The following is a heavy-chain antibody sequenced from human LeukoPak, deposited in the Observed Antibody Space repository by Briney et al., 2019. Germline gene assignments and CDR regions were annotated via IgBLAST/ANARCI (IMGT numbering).Heavy chain of an antibody. J-gene: IGHJ4*02. V-gene: IGHV1-18*01. D-gene: IGHD3-3*01. CDR2: ISAYNGNT. CDR3: ARDRGPYDFWSGLDY. Sequence: GASVTVSCKASGYTVTSYGISWVRQAPGQGLEWMGWISAYNGNTNYAQKLQGRVTMTTDTSTSTAYMELRSLRSDDTAVYYCARDRGPYDFWSGLDYWGQGTLVTVSS. CDR1: GYTVTSYG.